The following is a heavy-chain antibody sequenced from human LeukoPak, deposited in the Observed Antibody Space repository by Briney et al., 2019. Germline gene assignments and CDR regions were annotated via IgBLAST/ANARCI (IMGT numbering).Heavy chain of an antibody. V-gene: IGHV4-39*01. Sequence: SETLSLTCTVSGGSISSSSYYWGWIRQPPGKGLEWIGSIYYSGSTYNNPSLKSRVTISVDTSKNQFSLKLSSVTAADTAVYYCARRSEGSSGWSYFDYWGQGTLVTVSS. CDR2: IYYSGST. J-gene: IGHJ4*02. CDR3: ARRSEGSSGWSYFDY. CDR1: GGSISSSSYY. D-gene: IGHD6-19*01.